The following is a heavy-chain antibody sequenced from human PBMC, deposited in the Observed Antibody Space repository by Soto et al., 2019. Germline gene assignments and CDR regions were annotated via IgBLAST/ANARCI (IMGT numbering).Heavy chain of an antibody. CDR2: IIPLFGTP. V-gene: IGHV1-69*06. CDR1: GGTFSTSG. CDR3: ATDIDVITGSMGECDS. J-gene: IGHJ4*02. Sequence: QVQLVQSGAEVRKPGSSVKLSCKTSGGTFSTSGISWVRQAPGQGLEWMGGIIPLFGTPKYARKFQDRVIMAEDTSTSTAYMELFSLRFEDTAVYYCATDIDVITGSMGECDSWGQGTLVTVSS. D-gene: IGHD1-7*01.